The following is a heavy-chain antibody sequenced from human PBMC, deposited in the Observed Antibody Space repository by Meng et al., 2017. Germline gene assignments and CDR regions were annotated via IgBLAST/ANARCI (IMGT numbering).Heavy chain of an antibody. V-gene: IGHV2-5*02. CDR2: IYWDDDK. D-gene: IGHD2-21*02. J-gene: IGHJ5*02. CDR1: GFSLSTSGVG. CDR3: AHRRGDSREGWFDP. Sequence: QITLKDSGPTLVKPTQTLTLPCTFSGFSLSTSGVGVGWIRQPPGKALEWLALIYWDDDKRYSPSLKSRLTITKDTPKNQVVLTMTNMDPVDTATYYCAHRRGDSREGWFDPWGQGTLVTVSS.